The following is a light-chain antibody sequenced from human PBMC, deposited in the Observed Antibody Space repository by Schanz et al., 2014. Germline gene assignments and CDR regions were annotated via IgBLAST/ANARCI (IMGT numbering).Light chain of an antibody. J-gene: IGKJ1*01. CDR1: QRVSSTY. CDR3: QQYGSSPTWT. V-gene: IGKV3-20*01. CDR2: DVS. Sequence: EIVLTQSPGTLSLSPGERATLSCRASQRVSSTYLAWYQQKPGQAPRLLFYDVSNRATGTPARFSGSGSGTDFTLTISRLEPEDFAVYYCQQYGSSPTWTFGQGTKVEIK.